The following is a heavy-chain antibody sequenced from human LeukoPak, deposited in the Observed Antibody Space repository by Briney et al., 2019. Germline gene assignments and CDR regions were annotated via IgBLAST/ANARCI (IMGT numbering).Heavy chain of an antibody. D-gene: IGHD3-10*01. CDR1: GGSFSDYY. CDR3: AREGRITMVRGVRGPQNWFDP. V-gene: IGHV4-34*01. J-gene: IGHJ5*02. Sequence: SETLSLTCAVYGGSFSDYYWSWIRQPPGKGLEWIEEINHSGSTNYNPSLKSRVTISVDTSKNQFSLKLSSVTAADTAVYYCAREGRITMVRGVRGPQNWFDPWGQGTLVTVSS. CDR2: INHSGST.